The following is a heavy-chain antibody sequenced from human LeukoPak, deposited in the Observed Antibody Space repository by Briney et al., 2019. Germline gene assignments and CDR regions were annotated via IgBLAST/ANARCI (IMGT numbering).Heavy chain of an antibody. CDR1: GGSVSSGSYY. J-gene: IGHJ5*02. CDR3: ARGSSYCSGGSCTPGYWFDP. V-gene: IGHV4-61*01. CDR2: IYYSGST. Sequence: SETLSLTCTVSGGSVSSGSYYWSWIRQPPGKGLVWIGYIYYSGSTNYNPSLKSRVTISVDTSKNQFSLKLSSVTAADTAVYYCARGSSYCSGGSCTPGYWFDPWGQGTLVTVSS. D-gene: IGHD2-15*01.